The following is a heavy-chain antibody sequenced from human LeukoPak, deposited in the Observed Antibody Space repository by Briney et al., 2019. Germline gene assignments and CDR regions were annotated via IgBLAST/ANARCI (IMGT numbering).Heavy chain of an antibody. D-gene: IGHD3-22*01. J-gene: IGHJ4*02. CDR1: GGSFSGYY. CDR2: INHSGST. V-gene: IGHV4-34*01. Sequence: SETLSLTCAVYGGSFSGYYWSWIRQPPGKGLEWIGEINHSGSTNYNPSLKSRVTISVDTSKNQFSLKLSSVTAADTAVYYCARSRPYYYDSSGYPNPFDYWGQGTLVTVSS. CDR3: ARSRPYYYDSSGYPNPFDY.